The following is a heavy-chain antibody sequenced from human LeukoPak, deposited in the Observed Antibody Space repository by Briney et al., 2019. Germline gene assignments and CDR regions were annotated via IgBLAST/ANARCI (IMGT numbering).Heavy chain of an antibody. V-gene: IGHV4-34*01. CDR3: ARQHSDSSGYYPRYYYGMDV. CDR1: GGSFSGYY. Sequence: SETLSLTCAVYGGSFSGYYWSWIRQPPGKGLEWIGEINHSGSTNYNPSLKSRVTISVATSKNQFSLKLSSVTAADTAVYYCARQHSDSSGYYPRYYYGMDVWGQGTTVTVSS. D-gene: IGHD3-22*01. J-gene: IGHJ6*02. CDR2: INHSGST.